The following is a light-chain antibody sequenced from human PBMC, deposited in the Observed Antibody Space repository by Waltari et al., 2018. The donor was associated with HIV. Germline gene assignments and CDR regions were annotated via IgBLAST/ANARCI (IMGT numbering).Light chain of an antibody. CDR1: SSNIGAGYD. Sequence: QSVLTQPPSVSGAPGPRVTISCTRSSSNIGAGYDVHWYQQLPGTAPKLLIYGNSNRPSGVPDRFSGSKSGTSASLAITGLQAEDEADYYCQSYDSSLSGPRVFGTGTKVTVL. V-gene: IGLV1-40*01. CDR2: GNS. J-gene: IGLJ1*01. CDR3: QSYDSSLSGPRV.